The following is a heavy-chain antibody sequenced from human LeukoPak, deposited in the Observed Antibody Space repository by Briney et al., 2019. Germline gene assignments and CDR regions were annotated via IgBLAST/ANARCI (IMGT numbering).Heavy chain of an antibody. V-gene: IGHV1-2*02. CDR1: GYTFTGYY. CDR2: INPNSGGT. CDR3: ARVPRRGGGDCYCFDY. J-gene: IGHJ4*02. D-gene: IGHD2-21*02. Sequence: ASVKVSCKASGYTFTGYYMHWVRQAPGQGLEWMGWINPNSGGTNYAQKFQGRVTMTRDTSISTAYMELSRLRSGDTAVYYCARVPRRGGGDCYCFDYWGQGTLVTVSS.